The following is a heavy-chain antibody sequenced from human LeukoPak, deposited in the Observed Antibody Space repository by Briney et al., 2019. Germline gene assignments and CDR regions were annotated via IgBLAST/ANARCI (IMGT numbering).Heavy chain of an antibody. CDR2: ISAYNGNT. D-gene: IGHD2-15*01. V-gene: IGHV1-18*01. CDR3: ARDPLVVVVAASGYFDY. J-gene: IGHJ4*02. Sequence: ASVKVSCKASGYTFTSYGISWVRQAPGQGLEWMGWISAYNGNTNYAQKLQGRVTMTTDTSTSTAYMELRSLRSDDTAVYYCARDPLVVVVAASGYFDYWGQGTLVTVSS. CDR1: GYTFTSYG.